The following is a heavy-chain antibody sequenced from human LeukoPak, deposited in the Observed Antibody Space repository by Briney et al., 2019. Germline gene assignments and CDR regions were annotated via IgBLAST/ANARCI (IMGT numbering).Heavy chain of an antibody. CDR3: AKDHKDGVGSSWYVIVYYFDY. CDR2: ISGSGGST. J-gene: IGHJ4*02. V-gene: IGHV3-23*01. D-gene: IGHD6-13*01. CDR1: GFTFSSYE. Sequence: GGSLRLSCAASGFTFSSYEMNWVRQAPGKGLEWVSAISGSGGSTYYADSVKGRFTISRDNSKNTLYLQMNSLRAEDTAVYYCAKDHKDGVGSSWYVIVYYFDYWGQGTLVTVSS.